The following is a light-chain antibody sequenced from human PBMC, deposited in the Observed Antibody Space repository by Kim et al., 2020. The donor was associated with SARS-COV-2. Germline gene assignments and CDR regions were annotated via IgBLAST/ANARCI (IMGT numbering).Light chain of an antibody. CDR1: SSDVGRYNF. J-gene: IGLJ2*01. CDR2: DVT. V-gene: IGLV2-14*03. CDR3: SSYTTSSTHV. Sequence: GQAITLACPGTSSDVGRYNFVSWYQQHLGNAPKLMIYDVTSRPSGVSDRFSGSKSGNTASLTISGLQPEDQADYYCSSYTTSSTHVFGAGTQLTVL.